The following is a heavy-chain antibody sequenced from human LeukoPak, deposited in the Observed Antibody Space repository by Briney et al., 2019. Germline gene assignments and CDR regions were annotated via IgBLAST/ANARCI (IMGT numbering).Heavy chain of an antibody. CDR3: ATDSSGYYVFDY. J-gene: IGHJ4*02. CDR1: GFTFSSYR. V-gene: IGHV3-21*01. D-gene: IGHD3-22*01. Sequence: PGGSLRLSCAASGFTFSSYRMHWSRQAPGKGLEWVSSISSSSSYIYYADSVKGRFTISRDNAKNSLYLQMNSLRAEDTAVYYCATDSSGYYVFDYWGQGTLVTVSS. CDR2: ISSSSSYI.